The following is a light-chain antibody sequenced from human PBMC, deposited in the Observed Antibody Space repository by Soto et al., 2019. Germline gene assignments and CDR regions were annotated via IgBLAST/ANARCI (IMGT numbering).Light chain of an antibody. V-gene: IGKV4-1*01. CDR3: QHYGSSQT. CDR2: GAS. CDR1: QSVLYSANNKNY. J-gene: IGKJ3*01. Sequence: DMVMTQSPNSLAVSLGERASINCKSSQSVLYSANNKNYLACYQQKPGQAPRLLIYGASSRATGIPDRFSGSGSGTDFSVSISRLEPEDFAVYYGQHYGSSQTF.